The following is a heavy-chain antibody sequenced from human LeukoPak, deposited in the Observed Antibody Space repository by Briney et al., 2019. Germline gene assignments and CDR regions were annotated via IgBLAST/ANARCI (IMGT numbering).Heavy chain of an antibody. CDR2: IYSGGST. D-gene: IGHD2-15*01. J-gene: IGHJ4*02. V-gene: IGHV3-53*01. CDR1: GFTVSSNY. Sequence: GGSLRLSCAASGFTVSSNYMSWVRQAPGKGLEWVSVIYSGGSTYYADSVKGRFTISRDNSKNTLYLQMNSLRAEDTAVYYCARGSRGKMFDYWGQGTLVTVSS. CDR3: ARGSRGKMFDY.